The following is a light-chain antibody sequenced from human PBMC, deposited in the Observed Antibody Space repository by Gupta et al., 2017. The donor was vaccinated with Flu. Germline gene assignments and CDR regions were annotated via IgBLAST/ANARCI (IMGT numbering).Light chain of an antibody. J-gene: IGKJ5*01. CDR3: QQYNTYPNT. CDR2: RTS. Sequence: EEGVAISVRASQTVIHWLAWYQQKPGQVPRLLISRTSDLESGVPSRFSGSGSGIDFTLTISSLQPDDFGTYYCQQYNTYPNTFGQGTRVEIK. V-gene: IGKV1-5*03. CDR1: QTVIHW.